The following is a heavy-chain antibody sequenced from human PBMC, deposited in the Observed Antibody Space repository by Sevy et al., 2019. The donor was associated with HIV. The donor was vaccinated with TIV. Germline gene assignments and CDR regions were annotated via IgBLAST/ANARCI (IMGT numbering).Heavy chain of an antibody. CDR1: GFTVTSNY. J-gene: IGHJ4*02. CDR2: FYNGDST. V-gene: IGHV3-53*01. Sequence: GGSLRLSCAATGFTVTSNYMSWVRQGPGKGLEWVSGFYNGDSTQYADSVKGRFIISRDKSNNTLYLQMDSLRAEDTAVYYCAREAGSSSFDYWGQGTLVTVSS. D-gene: IGHD6-13*01. CDR3: AREAGSSSFDY.